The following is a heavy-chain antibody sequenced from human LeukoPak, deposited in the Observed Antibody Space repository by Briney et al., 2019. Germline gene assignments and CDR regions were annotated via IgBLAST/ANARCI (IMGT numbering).Heavy chain of an antibody. CDR1: GFTFSKFW. CDR2: IKQDGSVK. V-gene: IGHV3-7*01. J-gene: IGHJ4*02. CDR3: AASRSLDRSLDC. D-gene: IGHD3-9*01. Sequence: PGGSLRLSCAVSGFTFSKFWMHWVRQAPGKGLEWVANIKQDGSVKYYVDSVKGRFTISRDNAKNSLFLQMNSLRVEDTAVYYCAASRSLDRSLDCWGQGTLVTVSS.